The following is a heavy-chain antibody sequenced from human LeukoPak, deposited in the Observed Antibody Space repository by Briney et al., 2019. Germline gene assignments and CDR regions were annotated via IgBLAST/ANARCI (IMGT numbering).Heavy chain of an antibody. D-gene: IGHD3-10*01. J-gene: IGHJ4*02. CDR1: GGTFSSYA. CDR3: ARSGVGSGSYVDY. V-gene: IGHV1-69*05. CDR2: ILPIFGTA. Sequence: SVKVSCKASGGTFSSYAISWVRQAPGQGLGWMGGILPIFGTANYAQKFPGRGTITTDACTSTAYMELSRLRSEDTAVYYWARSGVGSGSYVDYWGQGTLVTVSS.